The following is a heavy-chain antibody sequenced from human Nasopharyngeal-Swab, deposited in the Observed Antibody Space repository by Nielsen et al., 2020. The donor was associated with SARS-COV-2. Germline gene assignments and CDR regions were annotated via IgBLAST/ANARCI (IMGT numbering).Heavy chain of an antibody. Sequence: GESLKISCAASGFTFSSYWMHWVRQAPGKGLVWVSRINSDGSSTSYADSVKGRFTISRDNAKNTLYLQMNSLRAEDTAVYYCARDPKEWFGGISFDYWGQGTLVTVSS. D-gene: IGHD3-10*01. CDR2: INSDGSST. V-gene: IGHV3-74*01. J-gene: IGHJ4*02. CDR1: GFTFSSYW. CDR3: ARDPKEWFGGISFDY.